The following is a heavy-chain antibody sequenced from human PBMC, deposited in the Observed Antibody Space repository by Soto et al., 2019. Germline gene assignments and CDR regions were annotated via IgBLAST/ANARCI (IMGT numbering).Heavy chain of an antibody. CDR1: GGSFSGYY. V-gene: IGHV4-34*01. Sequence: QVQLQQWGAGLLKPSETLSLTCAVYGGSFSGYYWSWIRQPPGKGLVWIGEINHSGSTNYNPSLKSRVTISVDTSKNQFSLKLSSVTAADTAVYYCARGRFGYGGKPPYDYWGQGTLVTVSS. J-gene: IGHJ4*02. CDR2: INHSGST. D-gene: IGHD4-17*01. CDR3: ARGRFGYGGKPPYDY.